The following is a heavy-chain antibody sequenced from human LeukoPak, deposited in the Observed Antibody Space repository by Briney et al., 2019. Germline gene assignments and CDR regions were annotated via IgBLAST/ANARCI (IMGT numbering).Heavy chain of an antibody. V-gene: IGHV4-59*08. CDR3: ASLYGDYDWFDP. CDR1: GGSISSYY. CDR2: IYYSGST. D-gene: IGHD4-17*01. Sequence: SETLSLTCTVSGGSISSYYWSWIRQPPGKGLEWIGYIYYSGSTNYNPSLKSRVTISVDTSKNQFSLKLSSVTAADTAVYYCASLYGDYDWFDPWCQGTLVTVSS. J-gene: IGHJ5*02.